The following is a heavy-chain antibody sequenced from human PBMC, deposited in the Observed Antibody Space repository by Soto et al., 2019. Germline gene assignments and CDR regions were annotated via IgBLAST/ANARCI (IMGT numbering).Heavy chain of an antibody. D-gene: IGHD3-3*01. CDR2: IIPIFGTA. CDR1: GGTFSSYA. V-gene: IGHV1-69*01. CDR3: ARDSSGDFWSGYSAGYYYYGMDV. Sequence: QVQLVQSGAEVKKPGSSVKVSCKASGGTFSSYAISWVRQAPGQGLEWMGGIIPIFGTANYAQKFQGRVTLTADDSTCTAYMELSSLRSEDTAVYYCARDSSGDFWSGYSAGYYYYGMDVWCQGTTVTVSS. J-gene: IGHJ6*02.